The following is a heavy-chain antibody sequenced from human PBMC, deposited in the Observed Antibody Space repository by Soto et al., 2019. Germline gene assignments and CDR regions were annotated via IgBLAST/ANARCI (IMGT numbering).Heavy chain of an antibody. V-gene: IGHV3-53*02. CDR1: GCTVSSDS. Sequence: EVQLVETGGDLIQPGGSLRLSCAASGCTVSSDSMTWVRQAPGKGLEWISIIYSDNNTDYADSVKGRFSISRDTSKNILYLQMNSLRAADTAEYYCARHYSAMGVWGQGTTVTGSS. CDR3: ARHYSAMGV. J-gene: IGHJ6*02. CDR2: IYSDNNT.